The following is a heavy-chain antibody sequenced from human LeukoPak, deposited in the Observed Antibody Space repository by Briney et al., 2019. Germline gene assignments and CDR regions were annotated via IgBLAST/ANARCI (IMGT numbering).Heavy chain of an antibody. CDR2: IGYDGSNK. J-gene: IGHJ3*02. CDR3: VKWTSNGDAFDI. CDR1: GFTFTNYA. D-gene: IGHD2-8*01. V-gene: IGHV3-30*02. Sequence: PGGSLRLSCAASGFTFTNYAIHWVRQAPGKGLEWVAFIGYDGSNKDYADSVKGRFTISSDNSKNTLYMQMNSLRAEDTAVYYCVKWTSNGDAFDIWGQGTMVTVSS.